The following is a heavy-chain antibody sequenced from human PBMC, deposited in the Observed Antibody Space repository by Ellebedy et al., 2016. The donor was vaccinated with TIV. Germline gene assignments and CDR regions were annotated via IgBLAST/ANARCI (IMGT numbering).Heavy chain of an antibody. Sequence: GESLMISCAASGFTFSNYWMTWVRQAPGKGLEWVANINQDGSERNYVDSVKGRFAISRDNAKNSLYVQMNSLRDEDTAVYYCARDQWLGRAYYFDSWGQGTLLIVSS. CDR1: GFTFSNYW. CDR3: ARDQWLGRAYYFDS. CDR2: INQDGSER. V-gene: IGHV3-7*01. D-gene: IGHD6-19*01. J-gene: IGHJ4*02.